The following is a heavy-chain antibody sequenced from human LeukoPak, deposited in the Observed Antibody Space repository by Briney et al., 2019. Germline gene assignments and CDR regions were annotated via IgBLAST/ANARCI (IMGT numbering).Heavy chain of an antibody. V-gene: IGHV4-59*13. D-gene: IGHD6-13*01. Sequence: SETLSLTCTVSGGSISGSYWTWIRQPPGKGLEWIAYIYDSGSTNYNPSLKSRVTISVDTSKNQFSLKMSSVTTADTAFYYCARARRYTSSAFDYWGQGALVTVSS. J-gene: IGHJ4*02. CDR1: GGSISGSY. CDR3: ARARRYTSSAFDY. CDR2: IYDSGST.